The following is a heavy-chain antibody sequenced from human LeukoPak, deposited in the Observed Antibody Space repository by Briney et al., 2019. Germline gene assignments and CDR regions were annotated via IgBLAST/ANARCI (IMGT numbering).Heavy chain of an antibody. CDR3: ARQDDTSALYYVPRYFNY. D-gene: IGHD3-22*01. CDR2: IYPGDSDT. CDR1: GYRFTNYW. J-gene: IGHJ4*02. V-gene: IGHV5-51*01. Sequence: GESLKISRKGSGYRFTNYWIGWVRQMPGKGLEWMGIIYPGDSDTTYSPSFQGQVTISADKSISTAYLQWSSLKASDSAMYYCARQDDTSALYYVPRYFNYWGQGTLVTVSS.